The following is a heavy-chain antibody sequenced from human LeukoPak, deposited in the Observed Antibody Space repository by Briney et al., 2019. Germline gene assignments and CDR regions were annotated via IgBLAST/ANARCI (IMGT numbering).Heavy chain of an antibody. CDR3: ARGRDGYNFLNRGEYYYFDY. CDR1: DYSISSGYGYY. V-gene: IGHV4-38-2*02. CDR2: IYHSGST. J-gene: IGHJ4*02. Sequence: SETLSLTCTVSDYSISSGYGYYWGWIRQPPGKGLEWIGEIYHSGSTNYNPSLKSRVTISVDKSKNQFSLKLSSVTAADTAVYYCARGRDGYNFLNRGEYYYFDYWGQGTLVTVSS. D-gene: IGHD5-24*01.